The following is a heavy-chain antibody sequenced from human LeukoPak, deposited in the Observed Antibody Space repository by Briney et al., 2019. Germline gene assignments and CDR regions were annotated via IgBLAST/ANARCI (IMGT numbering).Heavy chain of an antibody. Sequence: SETLSLTCTVSGGSISGYYWSWIRQPAGKGLEWIGRLYTSGSTIYNPSLKSRVSISMDTSKNQFSLKLSSVTAADTAVYYCARSDYYGSGNYFKYWGQGTLVTVSS. CDR3: ARSDYYGSGNYFKY. V-gene: IGHV4-4*07. CDR2: LYTSGST. J-gene: IGHJ4*02. CDR1: GGSISGYY. D-gene: IGHD3-10*01.